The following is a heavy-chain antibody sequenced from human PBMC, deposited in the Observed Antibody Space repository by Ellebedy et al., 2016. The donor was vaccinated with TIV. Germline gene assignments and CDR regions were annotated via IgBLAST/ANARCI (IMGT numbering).Heavy chain of an antibody. CDR2: ITGDGGST. J-gene: IGHJ6*02. CDR1: GFTFTIYA. V-gene: IGHV3-64*04. D-gene: IGHD6-6*01. CDR3: ARDGIAARNGMDV. Sequence: GESLKISCSASGFTFTIYAMHWVRQAPGKGLEYVSAITGDGGSTYYADSVKGRFTISRDNSKNTLYLQMNSLRAEDTAVYYCARDGIAARNGMDVWGQGTTVTVSS.